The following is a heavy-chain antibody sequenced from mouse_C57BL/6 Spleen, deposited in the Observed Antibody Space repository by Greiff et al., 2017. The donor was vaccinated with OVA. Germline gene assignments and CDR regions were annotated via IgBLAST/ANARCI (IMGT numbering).Heavy chain of an antibody. D-gene: IGHD3-2*02. J-gene: IGHJ3*01. V-gene: IGHV1-80*01. CDR1: GYAFSSYW. CDR2: IYPGDGDT. Sequence: LVESGAELVKPGASVKISCKASGYAFSSYWMNWVKQRPGKGLEWIGQIYPGDGDTNYNGKFKGKATLTADKSSSTAYMQLSSLTSEDSAVYFCARGGGSSGPLAYWGQGTLVTVSA. CDR3: ARGGGSSGPLAY.